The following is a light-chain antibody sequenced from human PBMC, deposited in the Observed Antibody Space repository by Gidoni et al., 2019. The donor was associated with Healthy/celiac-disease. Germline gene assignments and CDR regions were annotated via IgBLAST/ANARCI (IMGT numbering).Light chain of an antibody. CDR2: RNN. CDR3: AAWDDSLSGRGV. V-gene: IGLV1-47*01. CDR1: SSNIGSNY. Sequence: SVLTQPPSASGTLGQRVTISCSGSSSNIGSNYVYWYQQLPGTAPKLLIYRNNQRPSGVPDRFSGSKSGTSASLAISGLRSEDEADYYCAAWDDSLSGRGVFGGGTKLTVL. J-gene: IGLJ2*01.